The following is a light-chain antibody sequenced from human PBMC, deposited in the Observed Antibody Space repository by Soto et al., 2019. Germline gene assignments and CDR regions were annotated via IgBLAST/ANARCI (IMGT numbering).Light chain of an antibody. CDR2: GAS. J-gene: IGKJ1*01. CDR3: QQYGGSPRT. V-gene: IGKV3-20*01. Sequence: DIVLTQSPGTLCLSPGERATLSCRASQSVGSIYLAWYQQKPGQAPRLLIHGASNRASGVPARFSGSGSGTDFTLTISRLEPEDFAVYYCQQYGGSPRTFGQGTKVDIK. CDR1: QSVGSIY.